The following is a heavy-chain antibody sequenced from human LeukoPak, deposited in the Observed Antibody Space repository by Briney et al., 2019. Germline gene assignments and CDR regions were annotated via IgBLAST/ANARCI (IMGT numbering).Heavy chain of an antibody. V-gene: IGHV4-59*01. CDR3: ARLRYSSGQDY. J-gene: IGHJ4*02. CDR2: IYYGGTT. CDR1: GGSISTYY. D-gene: IGHD6-19*01. Sequence: KPSETLSLTCTVSGGSISTYYWSWIRQPPGKGLEWIGYIYYGGTTNYNPSLKSRVTISVDTSKNQFSLKLSSVTAADTAVYYCARLRYSSGQDYWGQGTLVTVSS.